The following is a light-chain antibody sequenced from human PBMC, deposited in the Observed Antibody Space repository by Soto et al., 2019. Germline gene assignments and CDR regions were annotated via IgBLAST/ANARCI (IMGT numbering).Light chain of an antibody. CDR2: EVS. CDR1: SSDVGVYNY. J-gene: IGLJ3*02. V-gene: IGLV2-8*01. CDR3: SSYAGSNNPWV. Sequence: QSALTQPPSASGSPGQSVTISCTGTSSDVGVYNYVSWYQQHPGKAPKLMIYEVSKRPSGVPDRFSGSKSGNTASLTVSGLQAEDEADYYCSSYAGSNNPWVFGGGTKLT.